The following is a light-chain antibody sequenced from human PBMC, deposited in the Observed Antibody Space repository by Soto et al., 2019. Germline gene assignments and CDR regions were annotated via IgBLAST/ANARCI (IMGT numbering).Light chain of an antibody. Sequence: EMVLTQSPATLSVSPGERVTLSCRASQNIISNLAWYQQKPGQAPRLLIYGASTRATGIPARFSGSGSGTECTLTISRLEPEDFAVYYCHQSGTSPRTLSQGTKVDIK. CDR3: HQSGTSPRT. CDR2: GAS. V-gene: IGKV3-15*01. CDR1: QNIISN. J-gene: IGKJ1*01.